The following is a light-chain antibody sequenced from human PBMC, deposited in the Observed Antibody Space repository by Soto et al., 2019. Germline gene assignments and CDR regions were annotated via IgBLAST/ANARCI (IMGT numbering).Light chain of an antibody. CDR3: SSYSISTAYL. Sequence: LTQPASVSGSPGQSITISCTGASSDVGGYDYVSWYQLHPGKAPKLMVFEVSNRPSGVSYRFSGSKSGNTASLTISGLQAEDEADYFCSSYSISTAYLFGTGTKVTVL. V-gene: IGLV2-14*01. J-gene: IGLJ1*01. CDR2: EVS. CDR1: SSDVGGYDY.